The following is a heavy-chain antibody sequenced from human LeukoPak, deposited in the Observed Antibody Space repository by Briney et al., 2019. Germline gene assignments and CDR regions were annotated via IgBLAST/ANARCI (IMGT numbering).Heavy chain of an antibody. D-gene: IGHD3-22*01. CDR3: ARGPKYYYDTRSYHYGFDF. CDR2: IYYSGST. CDR1: GDSISSGSYY. J-gene: IGHJ4*02. Sequence: SSETLSLTCTVSGDSISSGSYYWGWIRQPPGKGLEWIGSIYYSGSTYYNPSLKSRVTISVDTSKNQFSLKVSSVTAADTALYYCARGPKYYYDTRSYHYGFDFWGQGTLVTVSS. V-gene: IGHV4-39*07.